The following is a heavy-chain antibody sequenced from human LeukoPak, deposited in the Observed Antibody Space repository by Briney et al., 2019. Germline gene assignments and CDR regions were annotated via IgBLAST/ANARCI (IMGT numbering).Heavy chain of an antibody. D-gene: IGHD3-3*01. Sequence: ASVKVSCKASGYTFTSYYMHWVRQAPGQGLEWMGIINPSGGSTSYAQKFQGRVTMTRDMSTSTVYMELSSLRSEDTAVYYCAREPARADFWSGYYTWASRDYCFDYWGQGTLVTVSS. CDR1: GYTFTSYY. CDR2: INPSGGST. V-gene: IGHV1-46*01. J-gene: IGHJ4*02. CDR3: AREPARADFWSGYYTWASRDYCFDY.